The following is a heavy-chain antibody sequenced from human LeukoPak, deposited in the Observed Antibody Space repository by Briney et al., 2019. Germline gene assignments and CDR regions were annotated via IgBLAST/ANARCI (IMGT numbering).Heavy chain of an antibody. CDR1: GGSISSGGYY. D-gene: IGHD3-10*01. CDR2: IYHSGST. V-gene: IGHV4-30-2*01. CDR3: GRFGESKRGFDY. J-gene: IGHJ4*02. Sequence: SQTLSLTCTVSGGSISSGGYYWSWIRQPPGKGLEWIGYIYHSGSTYYNPSLKSRVTISVDRSKNQFSLKLSSVTAADTAVYYCGRFGESKRGFDYWGQGTLVTVSS.